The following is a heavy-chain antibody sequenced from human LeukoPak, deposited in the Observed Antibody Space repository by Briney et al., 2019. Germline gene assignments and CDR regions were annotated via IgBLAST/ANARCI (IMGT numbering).Heavy chain of an antibody. D-gene: IGHD1-14*01. CDR1: GYTFTSYD. CDR2: MNTNSGNT. J-gene: IGHJ5*02. V-gene: IGHV1-8*01. Sequence: VASVKVSCKASGYTFTSYDINWVRQATGQGLEWMGWMNTNSGNTGYAQKFQGRVTMTRNTSISTAYMELSSLRSEDTAVYYCARQSWGPITIENWFDPWGQGTLVTVSS. CDR3: ARQSWGPITIENWFDP.